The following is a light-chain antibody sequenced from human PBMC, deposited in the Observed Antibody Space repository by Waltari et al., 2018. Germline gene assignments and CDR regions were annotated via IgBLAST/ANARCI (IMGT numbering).Light chain of an antibody. CDR2: ANN. Sequence: QSVLTQPPSVSAAAGQRVTISCSGSRSNIGNNYVAWYQQLPGAAPRLLIYANNKRPSQSSDRFSGSKSGTSATLGTTGLRTGDEAVYYCGTWDSRLSAGEVFGGGTKLTVL. J-gene: IGLJ2*01. CDR1: RSNIGNNY. V-gene: IGLV1-51*01. CDR3: GTWDSRLSAGEV.